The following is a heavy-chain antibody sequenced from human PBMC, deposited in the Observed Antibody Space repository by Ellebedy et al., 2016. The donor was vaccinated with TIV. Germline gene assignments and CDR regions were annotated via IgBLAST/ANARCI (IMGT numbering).Heavy chain of an antibody. CDR1: GGTFSSYS. CDR3: ARGTYSSSWYGMDF. V-gene: IGHV1-69*06. D-gene: IGHD6-13*01. CDR2: IITIFGTP. J-gene: IGHJ4*02. Sequence: AASVKVSCKASGGTFSSYSMIWVRQAPGQGLEWMGGIITIFGTPDYAQSFQGRVTITADTSTSTAYMELSSLRSEDTAVYYCARGTYSSSWYGMDFWGQGTPVTVSS.